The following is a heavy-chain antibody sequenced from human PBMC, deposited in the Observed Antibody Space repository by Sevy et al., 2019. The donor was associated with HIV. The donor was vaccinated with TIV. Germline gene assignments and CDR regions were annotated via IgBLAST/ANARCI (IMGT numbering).Heavy chain of an antibody. CDR3: TTSHYYDSSGYRI. Sequence: GGSLRLSCAASGFTFSNAWMSWVRQAPGKGLEWVGRIKSKTDGGTRDYAAPLKGRFTISRDDSKNTLYLQMNSLKTEDTAVYYCTTSHYYDSSGYRIWGQGTMVTVSS. J-gene: IGHJ3*02. CDR1: GFTFSNAW. V-gene: IGHV3-15*01. CDR2: IKSKTDGGTR. D-gene: IGHD3-22*01.